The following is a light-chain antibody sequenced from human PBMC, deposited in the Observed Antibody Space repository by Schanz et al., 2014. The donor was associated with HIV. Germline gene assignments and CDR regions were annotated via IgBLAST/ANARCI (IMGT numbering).Light chain of an antibody. V-gene: IGKV1-39*01. Sequence: DIQIAQSPSSLSASVGDRVTITCRASQDISSYLNWYQQKPGKPPKLLNYAASSLQSGVPSRFSGSGSGTDCTLTISSLQPEDFATYYCQQSYSTPYTFGQGTKLEIK. J-gene: IGKJ2*01. CDR2: AAS. CDR3: QQSYSTPYT. CDR1: QDISSY.